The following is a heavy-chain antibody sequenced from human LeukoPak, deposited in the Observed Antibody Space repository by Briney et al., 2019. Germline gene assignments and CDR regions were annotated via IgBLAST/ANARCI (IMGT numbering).Heavy chain of an antibody. J-gene: IGHJ6*02. CDR3: ACPRQIYYYYGMDV. CDR2: FDPEDGET. CDR1: GYTLTGLS. Sequence: ASVKVSCKVSGYTLTGLSMHWVRQAPGKGLEWMGGFDPEDGETIYAQKFQGRVTMTEDTSTDTAYMELSSLRSEDTAVYYCACPRQIYYYYGMDVWGQGTTVTVSS. V-gene: IGHV1-24*01.